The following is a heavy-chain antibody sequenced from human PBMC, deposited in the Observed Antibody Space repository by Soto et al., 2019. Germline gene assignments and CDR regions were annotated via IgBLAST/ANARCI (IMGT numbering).Heavy chain of an antibody. CDR2: INHSGSA. J-gene: IGHJ4*02. V-gene: IGHV4-34*01. CDR3: TRGTYYFDY. CDR1: GGSLSGHY. Sequence: ETLSLTCGVSGGSLSGHYWSWIRQPPGKGLEWIGEINHSGSANYNSSLKSRVTISGDTSKNQFSLKMSSVTAADTAVYYCTRGTYYFDYWGQGILVTVSS.